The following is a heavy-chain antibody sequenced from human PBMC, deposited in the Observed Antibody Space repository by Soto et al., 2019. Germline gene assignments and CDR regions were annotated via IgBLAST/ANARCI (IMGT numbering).Heavy chain of an antibody. J-gene: IGHJ6*03. V-gene: IGHV1-8*01. CDR1: GYTFTSYD. Sequence: ASVKVSCKASGYTFTSYDINWVRQATGQGLEWMGWMNPNSGNTGCAQKFQGRVTMTRNTSISTAYMELSSLRSEDTAVYYCARGLSWAGRGYYYMDVWGKGTTVTVSS. CDR2: MNPNSGNT. D-gene: IGHD6-13*01. CDR3: ARGLSWAGRGYYYMDV.